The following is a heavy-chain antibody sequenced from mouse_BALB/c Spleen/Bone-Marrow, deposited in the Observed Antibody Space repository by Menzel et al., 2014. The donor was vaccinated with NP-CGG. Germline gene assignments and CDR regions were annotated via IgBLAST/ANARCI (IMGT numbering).Heavy chain of an antibody. J-gene: IGHJ2*01. CDR1: GSEFSSYW. Sequence: VQLQQSGVELVRTGSSVKISCKASGSEFSSYWMNWVKPRPGQGLERIGQIWPGEGGTNYTGKLKGKATLTAHKTSSTTFIHLSILTPEDSAIYYFARWDYGNRGEFYFDYWCQGTTLTVSS. V-gene: IGHV1-80*01. CDR2: IWPGEGGT. D-gene: IGHD1-1*01. CDR3: ARWDYGNRGEFYFDY.